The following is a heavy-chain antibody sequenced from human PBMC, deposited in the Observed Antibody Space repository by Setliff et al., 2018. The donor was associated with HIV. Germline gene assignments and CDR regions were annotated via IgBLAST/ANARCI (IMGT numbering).Heavy chain of an antibody. Sequence: SETLSLTCTVSGGSISSGSYYWSWIRQPAGKGLEWIGHIYTSGSTNYNPSLKSRVTISVDTSKNQFSLKLSSVTAADTAVYYCARAEQWLVIDAFDIWGQGTMVTV. CDR3: ARAEQWLVIDAFDI. J-gene: IGHJ3*02. CDR2: IYTSGST. V-gene: IGHV4-61*09. D-gene: IGHD6-19*01. CDR1: GGSISSGSYY.